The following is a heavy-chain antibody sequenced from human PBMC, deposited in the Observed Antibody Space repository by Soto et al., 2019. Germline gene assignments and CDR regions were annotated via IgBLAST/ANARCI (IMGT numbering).Heavy chain of an antibody. CDR1: GFTFSNYN. CDR2: ITASGTTT. D-gene: IGHD3-10*01. CDR3: VRGTYSSGTSY. V-gene: IGHV3-48*01. Sequence: GGSLRLSCAGSGFTFSNYNMGWVRQAPGKGLDWLAFITASGTTTYYGDSVKGRFAISRDNAKNSLSLQMNSLRAEDTGVYYCVRGTYSSGTSYWGQGTLVTVSS. J-gene: IGHJ4*02.